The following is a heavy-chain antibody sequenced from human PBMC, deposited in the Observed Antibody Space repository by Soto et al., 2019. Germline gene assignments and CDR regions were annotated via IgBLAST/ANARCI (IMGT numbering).Heavy chain of an antibody. CDR1: GGSMNIHY. Sequence: PAETLTLTWILSGGSMNIHYWNWMRQPSGKGLEWIGYIFYSGSTNHNPYLESRVTMSVDMAKNQFSLELSSVTAADTAVYYCARVFPTYCGGDCSYFDCWGPGAMVTVSS. CDR3: ARVFPTYCGGDCSYFDC. D-gene: IGHD2-21*02. J-gene: IGHJ4*02. V-gene: IGHV4-59*11. CDR2: IFYSGST.